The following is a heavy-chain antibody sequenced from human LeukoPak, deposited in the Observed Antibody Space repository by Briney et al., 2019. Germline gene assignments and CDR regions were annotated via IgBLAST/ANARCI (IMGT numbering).Heavy chain of an antibody. D-gene: IGHD2-15*01. Sequence: SETLSLTCTFSGGSISSYYWSWIRQPAGKGLEWIGRIYTSGSTNYNPSLKSRVTMSVDTSKNQFSLKLSSVTAADTAVYYCAREWWDYNWFDPWGQGTLVTVSS. V-gene: IGHV4-4*07. J-gene: IGHJ5*02. CDR3: AREWWDYNWFDP. CDR2: IYTSGST. CDR1: GGSISSYY.